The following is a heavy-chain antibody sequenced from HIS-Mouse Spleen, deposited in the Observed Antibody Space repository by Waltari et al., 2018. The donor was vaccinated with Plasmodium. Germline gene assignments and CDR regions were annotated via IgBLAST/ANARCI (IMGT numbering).Heavy chain of an antibody. CDR2: INPNSGGT. V-gene: IGHV1-2*02. CDR3: ARGLGYKAAAGTFVEYFQH. CDR1: GYTFTGYY. J-gene: IGHJ1*01. Sequence: QVQLVQSGAEVKKPGASVKVSCKASGYTFTGYYMHWVRQAPGQGLEWMGWINPNSGGTNYAQKFQGRVTMHRDTSISTAYMELSRLRSDDTAVYYCARGLGYKAAAGTFVEYFQHWGQGTLVTVSS. D-gene: IGHD6-13*01.